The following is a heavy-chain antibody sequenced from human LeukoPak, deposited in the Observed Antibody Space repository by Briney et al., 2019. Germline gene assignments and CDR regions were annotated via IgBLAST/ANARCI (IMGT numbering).Heavy chain of an antibody. CDR1: GFTFSSYE. Sequence: GGSLRLSCAASGFTFSSYEMNWVRQAPGKGLEWVSYISSSGRTIYYADSVKGRFTISRDNAKNSLYLQMNSLRAEDTAVYYCAREAISLVAATHYYYGMDVWGQGTTVTVYS. D-gene: IGHD2-15*01. J-gene: IGHJ6*02. V-gene: IGHV3-48*03. CDR2: ISSSGRTI. CDR3: AREAISLVAATHYYYGMDV.